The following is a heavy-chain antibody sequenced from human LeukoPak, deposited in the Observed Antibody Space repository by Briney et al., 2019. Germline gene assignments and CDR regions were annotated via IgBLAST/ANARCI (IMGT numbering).Heavy chain of an antibody. V-gene: IGHV3-11*01. CDR2: ISSSGSTI. CDR3: AKVTREHCSGTSCSYGFDY. D-gene: IGHD2-2*01. CDR1: GFTFSDYY. J-gene: IGHJ4*02. Sequence: GGSLRLSCAASGFTFSDYYMSWIRQAPGKGLEWVSYISSSGSTIYYADSVKGRFTISRDFSKNTVYLQMSGLRAEDTAVYYCAKVTREHCSGTSCSYGFDYWGQGTLVTVSS.